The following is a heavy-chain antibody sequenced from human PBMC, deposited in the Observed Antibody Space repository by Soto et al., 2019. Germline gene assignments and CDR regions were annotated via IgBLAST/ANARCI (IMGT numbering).Heavy chain of an antibody. CDR2: ISYDGSNK. Sequence: GSLRLSCAASGFTFSSYAMHWVRQAPGKGLEWVAVISYDGSNKYYADSVKGRFTISRDNSKNTLYLQMNSLRAEDTAVYYCAREQLPFGVVIYYYHYGMDVWGQGTTVTVSS. D-gene: IGHD3-3*01. J-gene: IGHJ6*02. V-gene: IGHV3-30-3*01. CDR3: AREQLPFGVVIYYYHYGMDV. CDR1: GFTFSSYA.